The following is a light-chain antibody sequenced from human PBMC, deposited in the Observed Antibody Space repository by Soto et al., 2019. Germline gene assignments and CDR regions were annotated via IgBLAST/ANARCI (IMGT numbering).Light chain of an antibody. CDR2: KAS. CDR3: PHSDTYPWT. Sequence: DIQMTQSPSTLSASVGDRVTITCRASQSISSWLAWYQQKPGTAHKLLISKASSLESGVTSRFSGSGSGTDFTLTISCLPPGDFATYYCPHSDTYPWTCGQGTKVDI. V-gene: IGKV1-5*03. CDR1: QSISSW. J-gene: IGKJ1*01.